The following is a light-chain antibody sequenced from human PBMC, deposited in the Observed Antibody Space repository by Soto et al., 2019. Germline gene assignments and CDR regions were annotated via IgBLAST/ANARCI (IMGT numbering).Light chain of an antibody. J-gene: IGKJ1*01. CDR3: QQTYSAPRT. V-gene: IGKV1-39*01. CDR2: AAS. Sequence: DIQMTQSPSSLSASVGERVTIACRASQTISNYLNWYQQKPGQAPKLLISAASSLQSGVPARFSGSGSGTDFTLIISSLQPEDFATYYCQQTYSAPRTFGQGTKVEV. CDR1: QTISNY.